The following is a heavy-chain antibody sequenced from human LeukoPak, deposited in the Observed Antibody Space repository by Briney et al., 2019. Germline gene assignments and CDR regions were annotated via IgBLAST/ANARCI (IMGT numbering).Heavy chain of an antibody. CDR2: ISAYNGNT. V-gene: IGHV1-18*01. D-gene: IGHD3-10*01. J-gene: IGHJ5*02. Sequence: ASVKVSCKASGYTFTSYGISWVRQAPGQGLEWMGWISAYNGNTNYAQKLQGRVTMTTDTSTSTAYMELRSLRSDDTAVYYCARGPHMVRGARQNNWFDPWGQGTLVTVSS. CDR3: ARGPHMVRGARQNNWFDP. CDR1: GYTFTSYG.